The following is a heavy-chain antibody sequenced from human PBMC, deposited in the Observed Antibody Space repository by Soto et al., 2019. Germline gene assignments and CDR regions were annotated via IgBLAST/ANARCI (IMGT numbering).Heavy chain of an antibody. CDR2: INHSGST. V-gene: IGHV4-34*01. D-gene: IGHD3-3*01. J-gene: IGHJ5*02. Sequence: PSETLSLTCAVYGGSFSGYYWSWIRQPPGKGLEWIGEINHSGSTNYNPSLKSRVTISVDASKNQFSLKLSSVTAADTAVYYCARGSWGDDFWSGSNWFDPWGQGTLVTVSS. CDR3: ARGSWGDDFWSGSNWFDP. CDR1: GGSFSGYY.